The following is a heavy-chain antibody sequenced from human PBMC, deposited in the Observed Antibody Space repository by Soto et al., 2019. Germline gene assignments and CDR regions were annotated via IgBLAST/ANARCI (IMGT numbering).Heavy chain of an antibody. Sequence: SETLSLTCAVYGGSFSGYYWSWIRQPPGKGLEWTGEINHSGSTNYNPSLKSRVTISVDTSKNQFSLKLSSVTAADTAVYYCASSPYGDYFDYWGQGTLVTVSS. CDR2: INHSGST. J-gene: IGHJ4*02. CDR1: GGSFSGYY. V-gene: IGHV4-34*01. CDR3: ASSPYGDYFDY. D-gene: IGHD4-17*01.